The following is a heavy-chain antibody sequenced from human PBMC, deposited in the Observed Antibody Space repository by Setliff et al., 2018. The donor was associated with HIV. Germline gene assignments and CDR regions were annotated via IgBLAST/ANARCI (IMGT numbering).Heavy chain of an antibody. Sequence: PSETLSLTCSVSGGYSWSWIRQPPGKGLEWIGYIYHSGSTYYNPSLKSRVTISVDKSKNQFSLELSSVTAADTAVYYCARDQRLSYWGQGTLVTVSS. V-gene: IGHV4-30-2*01. CDR1: GGYS. CDR3: ARDQRLSY. CDR2: IYHSGST. J-gene: IGHJ4*02.